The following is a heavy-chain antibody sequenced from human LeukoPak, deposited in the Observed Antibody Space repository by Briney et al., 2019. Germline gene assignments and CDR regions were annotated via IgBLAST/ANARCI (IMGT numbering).Heavy chain of an antibody. J-gene: IGHJ3*02. CDR1: GGTFSSYA. V-gene: IGHV1-69*13. Sequence: SVKVSCKASGGTFSSYAISWVRQAPGQGLEWMGGIIPIFGTANYAQKFQGRVTITADESTSTAYMELSSLRSEDTAVYYCARDPVGSTSIAAPGAFDIWGQGTMVTVSS. CDR3: ARDPVGSTSIAAPGAFDI. CDR2: IIPIFGTA. D-gene: IGHD6-6*01.